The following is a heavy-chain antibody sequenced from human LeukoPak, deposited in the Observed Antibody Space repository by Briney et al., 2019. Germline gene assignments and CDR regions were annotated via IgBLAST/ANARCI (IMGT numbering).Heavy chain of an antibody. D-gene: IGHD3-16*01. V-gene: IGHV1-46*01. CDR3: ARDLSSYVAFDY. CDR2: INPSGGST. CDR1: GYTLTELS. J-gene: IGHJ4*02. Sequence: ASVKVSCKVSGYTLTELSMHWVRQAPGQGLEWMGIINPSGGSTSYAQKFQGRVTMTRDTSTSTVYMELSSLRSEDTAVYYCARDLSSYVAFDYWGQGTLVTVSS.